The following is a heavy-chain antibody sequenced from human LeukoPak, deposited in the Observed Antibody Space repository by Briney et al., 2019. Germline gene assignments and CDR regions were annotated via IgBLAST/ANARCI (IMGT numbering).Heavy chain of an antibody. CDR2: IIPIFGTA. Sequence: SVKVSCKASGGTFSSYAISWVRQAPGQGIEWMGRIIPIFGTANYAQKFQGRVTITTDESTSTAYMELSSLRSEDTAVYYCARGVVVAYSFDYWGQGTLVTVSS. CDR3: ARGVVVAYSFDY. CDR1: GGTFSSYA. D-gene: IGHD3-22*01. V-gene: IGHV1-69*05. J-gene: IGHJ4*02.